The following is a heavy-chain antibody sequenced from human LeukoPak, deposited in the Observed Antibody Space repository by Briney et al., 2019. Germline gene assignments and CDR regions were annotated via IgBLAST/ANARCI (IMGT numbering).Heavy chain of an antibody. V-gene: IGHV6-1*01. Sequence: SQTLSLTCAISGDSVSSNSAAWNWFRQSPSRGLEWLGRTYYRSMWYNDYAVSVKSRITINPDTSKNQFSLQLNSVTPEDTAVYYCARTRSMQWLLHGFDYWGQGTLVTVSS. CDR1: GDSVSSNSAA. J-gene: IGHJ4*02. CDR3: ARTRSMQWLLHGFDY. CDR2: TYYRSMWYN. D-gene: IGHD6-19*01.